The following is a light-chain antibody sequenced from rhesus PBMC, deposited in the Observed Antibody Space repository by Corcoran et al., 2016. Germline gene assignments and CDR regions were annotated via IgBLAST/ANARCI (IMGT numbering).Light chain of an antibody. CDR3: QQGDSNPRA. V-gene: IGKV1-32*04. Sequence: DIQMSQSPSSLSASVGDRVTITCRASRGISSHLNWYQQKPGKAPNLLIYFAKSLASGVPSRVSGSGCGSEFPLTLTSLQPEDSATYYCQQGDSNPRAFGQGTKVEFK. CDR2: FAK. J-gene: IGKJ1*01. CDR1: RGISSH.